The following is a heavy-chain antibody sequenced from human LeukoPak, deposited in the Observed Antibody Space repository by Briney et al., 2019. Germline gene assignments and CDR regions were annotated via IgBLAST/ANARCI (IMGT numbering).Heavy chain of an antibody. CDR2: ISAGGGTT. Sequence: QSGGSLRLSCAASGFTFGNEAMSWVRQAPERGLEWVSSISAGGGTTYYADSVKGRFTISRDNAKNSLYLQMNSLRAEDTAVYYCARDPPDILTGYYSKRGDAFDIWGQGTMVTVSS. D-gene: IGHD3-9*01. V-gene: IGHV3-23*01. J-gene: IGHJ3*02. CDR1: GFTFGNEA. CDR3: ARDPPDILTGYYSKRGDAFDI.